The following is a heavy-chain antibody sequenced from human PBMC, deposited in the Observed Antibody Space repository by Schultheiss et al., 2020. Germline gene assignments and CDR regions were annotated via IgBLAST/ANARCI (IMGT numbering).Heavy chain of an antibody. CDR2: ISGSGGST. J-gene: IGHJ6*01. Sequence: GASLRLSCAASGFTVSSYAMSWVRQAPGKGLEWVSAISGSGGSTYYADSVKGRFTISRDNSKNTLYLQMNSLRAEDTAVYYCARDCYGDYQRYYYYGMDGWGQGTTVTVS. V-gene: IGHV3-23*01. D-gene: IGHD4-17*01. CDR1: GFTVSSYA. CDR3: ARDCYGDYQRYYYYGMDG.